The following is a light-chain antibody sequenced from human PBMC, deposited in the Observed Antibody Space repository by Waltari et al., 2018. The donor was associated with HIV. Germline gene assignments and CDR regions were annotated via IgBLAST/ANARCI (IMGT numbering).Light chain of an antibody. CDR3: GTWDTSLSAGV. J-gene: IGLJ2*01. CDR1: SSNIGNNY. Sequence: QSVLTQPPSVSAAPGQKVNISCSGSSSNIGNNYVSWYQQLPGTAPKLLISENNTRPSGIPDRFSGSKSGTAATLGITGLQTGDEADYYCGTWDTSLSAGVFGGGTKLTVL. CDR2: ENN. V-gene: IGLV1-51*02.